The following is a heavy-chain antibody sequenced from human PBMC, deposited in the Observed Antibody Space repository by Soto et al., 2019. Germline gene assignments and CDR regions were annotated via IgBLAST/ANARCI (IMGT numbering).Heavy chain of an antibody. CDR2: IIPIFGTA. D-gene: IGHD1-26*01. CDR3: ARDAGSYSGWDYYYYYGMDV. J-gene: IGHJ6*02. Sequence: ASVKVSCKASGGTFSSYAISWVRQAPGQGLEWMGGIIPIFGTANYAQKFQGRVTITADESTSTAYMELSSLRSEDTAVYYCARDAGSYSGWDYYYYYGMDVWGQGTKVTVSS. V-gene: IGHV1-69*13. CDR1: GGTFSSYA.